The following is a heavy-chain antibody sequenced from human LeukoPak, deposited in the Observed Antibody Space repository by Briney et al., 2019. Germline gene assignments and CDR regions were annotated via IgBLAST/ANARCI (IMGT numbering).Heavy chain of an antibody. Sequence: GGSLRLSCAASGFTFSSYSMNWVRQAPGKGLEWVSSISSNSNYIYYADSVKGRFTISRDNAKNSLYLQMNSLKTEDTAVYYCTTMYYYDSSGYDYWGQGTLVTVSS. J-gene: IGHJ4*02. D-gene: IGHD3-22*01. V-gene: IGHV3-21*03. CDR1: GFTFSSYS. CDR3: TTMYYYDSSGYDY. CDR2: ISSNSNYI.